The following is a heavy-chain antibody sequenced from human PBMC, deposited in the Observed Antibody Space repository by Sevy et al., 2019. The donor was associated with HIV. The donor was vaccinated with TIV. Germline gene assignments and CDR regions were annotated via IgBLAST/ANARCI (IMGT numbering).Heavy chain of an antibody. D-gene: IGHD1-1*01. J-gene: IGHJ4*02. CDR2: ISGSGGDT. CDR1: GFSISSYS. V-gene: IGHV3-23*01. Sequence: GGSLRLSCAASGFSISSYSMTWVRQAPGKGLEWVSTISGSGGDTYYADSVKGRFTISRDNSKNTLYLQLNSLRAEDTAIHYCAKGLSGSRYFFDFWGQGTLVTVSS. CDR3: AKGLSGSRYFFDF.